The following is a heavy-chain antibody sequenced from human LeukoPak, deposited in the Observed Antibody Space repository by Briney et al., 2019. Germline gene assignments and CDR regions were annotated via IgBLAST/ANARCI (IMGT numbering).Heavy chain of an antibody. CDR1: GYTFTGYY. Sequence: ASVKVSRKASGYTFTGYYMHWVRQAPGQGLEWMGRINPNSGGTNYAQKFQGRVTMTRDTSISTAYMELSRLRSDDTAVYYCARDPPRVAAAAYADYWGQGTLVTVSS. CDR3: ARDPPRVAAAAYADY. J-gene: IGHJ4*02. CDR2: INPNSGGT. V-gene: IGHV1-2*06. D-gene: IGHD6-13*01.